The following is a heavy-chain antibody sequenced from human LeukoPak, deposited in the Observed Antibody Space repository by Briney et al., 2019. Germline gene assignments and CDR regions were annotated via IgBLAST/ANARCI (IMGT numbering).Heavy chain of an antibody. Sequence: GESLKISCKGSGYSFTSYWIAWVRQMPGKGLEWMGIIYLGNSDIRYNPSFQGQVTISADKSISPAFLQWSSLKASDTAMYYCARSPAFDRFDYWGLGTLVTVSS. CDR2: IYLGNSDI. V-gene: IGHV5-51*01. CDR3: ARSPAFDRFDY. J-gene: IGHJ4*02. CDR1: GYSFTSYW.